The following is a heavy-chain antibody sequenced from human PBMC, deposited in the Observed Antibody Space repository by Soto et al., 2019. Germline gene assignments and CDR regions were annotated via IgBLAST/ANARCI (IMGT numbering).Heavy chain of an antibody. CDR1: GGSFSGYY. D-gene: IGHD4-4*01. Sequence: LSLTCAVYGGSFSGYYWSWIRQPPGSVLEWIGEINHSGSTNYNPSLKSRVTISVDTSKNQFSLKLSSVTAADTAVYYCARVRTYSTVTKRYNWFDPWGQGTLVTVSS. V-gene: IGHV4-34*01. J-gene: IGHJ5*02. CDR3: ARVRTYSTVTKRYNWFDP. CDR2: INHSGST.